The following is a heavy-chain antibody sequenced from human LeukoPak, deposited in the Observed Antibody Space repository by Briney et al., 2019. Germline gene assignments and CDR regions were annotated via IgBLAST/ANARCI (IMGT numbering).Heavy chain of an antibody. CDR1: GYTFTGYY. Sequence: ASVKVSCKASGYTFTGYYMHWVRQAPGQGLEWMGWINPNSGGTNYAQKFQGRVTMTRDTSISTAYMELSSLRSEDTAVYYCARVVRGSSFANYYYMDVWGKGTTVTVSS. V-gene: IGHV1-2*02. CDR2: INPNSGGT. CDR3: ARVVRGSSFANYYYMDV. J-gene: IGHJ6*03. D-gene: IGHD3-10*02.